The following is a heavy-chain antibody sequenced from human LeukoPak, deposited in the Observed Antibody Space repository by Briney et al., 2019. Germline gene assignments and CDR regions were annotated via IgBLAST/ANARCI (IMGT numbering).Heavy chain of an antibody. V-gene: IGHV1-46*01. Sequence: ASVKVSCKASGYTFTSYYMHWVRQAPGQGLEWMGIINPSGGSTSYAQKFQGRVTMTRDTSTSTVYMELSSLRSEDTAVYYCARGPGGVIVTDYYFDYWGQGTLVTVSS. CDR2: INPSGGST. J-gene: IGHJ4*02. D-gene: IGHD3-16*02. CDR1: GYTFTSYY. CDR3: ARGPGGVIVTDYYFDY.